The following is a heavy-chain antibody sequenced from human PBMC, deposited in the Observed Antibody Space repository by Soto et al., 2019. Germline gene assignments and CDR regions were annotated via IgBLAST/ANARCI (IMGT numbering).Heavy chain of an antibody. J-gene: IGHJ4*02. CDR3: AKDKAAAGTSFDY. CDR2: LSWNSGSI. D-gene: IGHD6-13*01. Sequence: EVQLVESGGGLVQPGRSLRLSCAASGFTFDDYAMHWVRQAPGKGLEWVSGLSWNSGSIGYADSVKGRFTISRDNAKNSLYLQMNSLRAEDTALYYCAKDKAAAGTSFDYWVQGTLVTVAS. V-gene: IGHV3-9*01. CDR1: GFTFDDYA.